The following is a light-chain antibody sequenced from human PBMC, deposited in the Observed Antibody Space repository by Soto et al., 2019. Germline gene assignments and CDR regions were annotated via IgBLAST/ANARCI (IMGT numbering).Light chain of an antibody. CDR1: SSNIGAGYD. CDR2: GNS. J-gene: IGLJ3*02. V-gene: IGLV1-40*01. CDR3: QSYDSSLSGL. Sequence: QSVLTQPPSVSGAPGQRVTISCTGSSSNIGAGYDVHWYQHLPGTAPKLLIYGNSNRPSGVPDRFSGSKSGTSVSLDITGLQAEDEADYYCQSYDSSLSGLFGGGTQLTVL.